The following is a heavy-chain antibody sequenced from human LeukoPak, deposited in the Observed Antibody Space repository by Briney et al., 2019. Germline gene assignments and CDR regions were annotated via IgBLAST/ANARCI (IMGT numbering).Heavy chain of an antibody. CDR1: GGSISSSSYY. J-gene: IGHJ4*02. CDR2: IYYSGST. CDR3: ARTSIISRYFDY. V-gene: IGHV4-39*07. D-gene: IGHD6-6*01. Sequence: SETLSLTCTVSGGSISSSSYYWGWIRQPPGKGLEWIGSIYYSGSTYYNPSLKSRVTISVDTSKNQFSLKLSSVTAADTAVYYCARTSIISRYFDYWGQGTLVTVSS.